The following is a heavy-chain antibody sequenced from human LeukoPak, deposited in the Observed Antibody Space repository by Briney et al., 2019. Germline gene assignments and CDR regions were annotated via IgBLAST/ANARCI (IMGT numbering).Heavy chain of an antibody. D-gene: IGHD6-13*01. CDR2: IKQDGSEK. CDR1: GFTFSSYW. Sequence: PGGSLRLSCAASGFTFSSYWMSWVRQAPGKGLEWVANIKQDGSEKYYVDSVKGRFTISRDNAKNSLYLQMNSLRAEDTAVYYCARDGIAAAGVLDYWGPGTLVTVSS. V-gene: IGHV3-7*01. J-gene: IGHJ4*02. CDR3: ARDGIAAAGVLDY.